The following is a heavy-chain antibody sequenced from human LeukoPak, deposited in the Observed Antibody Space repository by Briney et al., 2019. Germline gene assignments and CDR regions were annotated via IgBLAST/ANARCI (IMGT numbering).Heavy chain of an antibody. V-gene: IGHV3-48*02. D-gene: IGHD3-9*01. Sequence: TGGSLRLSCAASGFTFSTHNMNWVRQAPGKGLEWVSYISSTTRTIYYADSVKGRFTISRDNAKNSLYLQMNSLRDEDTAVYYCAKVYYDILTGPKGAADAFDIWGQGTMVTVSS. J-gene: IGHJ3*02. CDR3: AKVYYDILTGPKGAADAFDI. CDR1: GFTFSTHN. CDR2: ISSTTRTI.